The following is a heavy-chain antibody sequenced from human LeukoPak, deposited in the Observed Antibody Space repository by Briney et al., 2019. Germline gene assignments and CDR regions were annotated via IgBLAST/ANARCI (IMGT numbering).Heavy chain of an antibody. V-gene: IGHV3-74*01. J-gene: IGHJ4*02. D-gene: IGHD6-13*01. CDR3: ARVSGYSGTWYVDY. Sequence: GGSLRLSCAASGFTFSSYWMHWVRQAPGKGLVWVSRINSDGSSTSYADSVKGRFTISRDNAKNTLYLQMNSLRAEDTAVYYCARVSGYSGTWYVDYWGQGTLVTVSS. CDR2: INSDGSST. CDR1: GFTFSSYW.